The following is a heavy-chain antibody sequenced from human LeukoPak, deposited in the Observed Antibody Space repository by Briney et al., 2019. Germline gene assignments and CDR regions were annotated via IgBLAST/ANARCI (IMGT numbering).Heavy chain of an antibody. CDR1: GFTFSSYA. Sequence: AGGSLRLSCAASGFTFSSYAMSWVRQAPGKGLEWVSAISGSGGSTYYADSVKGRFTISRDNSKNTLYLQMNSLRAEDTAVYYCARQYLIGYYFDYWGQGTLVTVSS. CDR3: ARQYLIGYYFDY. CDR2: ISGSGGST. V-gene: IGHV3-23*01. J-gene: IGHJ4*02. D-gene: IGHD2-21*01.